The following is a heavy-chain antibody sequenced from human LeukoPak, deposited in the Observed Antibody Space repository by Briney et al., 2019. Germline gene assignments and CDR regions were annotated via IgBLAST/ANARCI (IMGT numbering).Heavy chain of an antibody. CDR3: AKLPGGSYPYYFDY. J-gene: IGHJ4*02. CDR1: GFTFSSYA. D-gene: IGHD3-16*01. Sequence: PGGSLRLSCAASGFTFSSYAMSWVRQAPGKGLEWVSVISDSGGSTYYADSVKGRFTISRDNSKNTLYLQINGLRAEDTAVYYCAKLPGGSYPYYFDYWGQGTLVTVSS. CDR2: ISDSGGST. V-gene: IGHV3-23*01.